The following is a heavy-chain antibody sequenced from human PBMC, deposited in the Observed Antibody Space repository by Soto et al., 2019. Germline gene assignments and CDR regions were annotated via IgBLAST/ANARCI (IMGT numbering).Heavy chain of an antibody. CDR2: INHSGST. V-gene: IGHV4-34*01. CDR1: GGSFSGYY. CDR3: ARLCNTALLRYYYYGMDV. D-gene: IGHD5-18*01. J-gene: IGHJ6*02. Sequence: KSSETLSLTCAVYGGSFSGYYWSWIRQPPGKGLEWIGEINHSGSTNYNPSLKSRVTISVDTSKNQFSLKLSSVTAADTAVYYCARLCNTALLRYYYYGMDVWGQGTTVTVSS.